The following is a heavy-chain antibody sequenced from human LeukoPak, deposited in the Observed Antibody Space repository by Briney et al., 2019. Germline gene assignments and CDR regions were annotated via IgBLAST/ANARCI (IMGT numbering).Heavy chain of an antibody. CDR1: GYTFTGYY. CDR2: INPNSGGT. V-gene: IGHV1-2*02. CDR3: ARGAYGVWRY. J-gene: IGHJ4*02. Sequence: ASVKVSCKASGYTFTGYYMHWVRQAPGQGLEWMGWINPNSGGTNYAQKFQGRVTMTRNTSISTAYMELSSLRSEDTAVYYCARGAYGVWRYWGQGTLVTVSS. D-gene: IGHD3-3*01.